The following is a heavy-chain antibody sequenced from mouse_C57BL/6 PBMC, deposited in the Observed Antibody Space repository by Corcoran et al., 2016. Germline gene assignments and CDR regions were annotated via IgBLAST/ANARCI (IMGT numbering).Heavy chain of an antibody. D-gene: IGHD1-1*01. CDR1: GYTFTDYY. V-gene: IGHV1-26*01. CDR3: AGYYYGSSSDFDV. CDR2: INPNNGGT. Sequence: EVQLQQSGPELVKPGASVKISCKASGYTFTDYYMNWVKQSHGKSLEWIGDINPNNGGTSYNQKFKGKATLTVDKSSSTAYMELRSLTSEDSAVYYCAGYYYGSSSDFDVWGTGTTVTVSS. J-gene: IGHJ1*03.